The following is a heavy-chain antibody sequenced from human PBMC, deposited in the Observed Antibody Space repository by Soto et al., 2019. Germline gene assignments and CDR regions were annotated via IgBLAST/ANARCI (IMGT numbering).Heavy chain of an antibody. D-gene: IGHD3-3*01. CDR1: GYTFTTYG. CDR2: ISAYNGNT. J-gene: IGHJ4*02. Sequence: QVQLAQSGAEVKKPGASVKVSCKASGYTFTTYGISWVRQAPGQGLEWMGWISAYNGNTNYAQKLQGRLTMTTDTSTSTAYMELRSLRSDDTAVYHCARDWAHNDFWSGYYHFDYWGQGTLVTVSS. V-gene: IGHV1-18*01. CDR3: ARDWAHNDFWSGYYHFDY.